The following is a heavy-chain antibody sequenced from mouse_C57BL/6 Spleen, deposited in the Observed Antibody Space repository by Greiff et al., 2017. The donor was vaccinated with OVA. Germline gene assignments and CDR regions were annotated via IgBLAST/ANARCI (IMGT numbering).Heavy chain of an antibody. V-gene: IGHV5-17*01. CDR1: GFTFSDYG. CDR2: ISSGSSTI. J-gene: IGHJ2*01. D-gene: IGHD1-1*01. CDR3: AGGSTVVAFDY. Sequence: DVKLVESGGGLVKPGGSLKLSCAASGFTFSDYGMHWVRQAPEKGLEWVAYISSGSSTIYYADTVKGRFTISRDNAKNTLFLQMTSLRSEDTAMYYCAGGSTVVAFDYWGQGTTLTVSS.